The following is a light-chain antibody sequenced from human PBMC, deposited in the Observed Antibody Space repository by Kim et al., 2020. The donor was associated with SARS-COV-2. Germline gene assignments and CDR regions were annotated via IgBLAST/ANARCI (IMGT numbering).Light chain of an antibody. CDR3: QTWGTGFWV. CDR2: VNSDGSH. Sequence: QPVLTQSPSASASLGASVKLTCTLSSGRSSYAIAWHQQQPEKGPRYLMKVNSDGSHSKGDGIPDRFSGSTSGAERYLTISSLQSEDEADYYCQTWGTGFWVFGGGTKLTVL. CDR1: SGRSSYA. V-gene: IGLV4-69*01. J-gene: IGLJ3*02.